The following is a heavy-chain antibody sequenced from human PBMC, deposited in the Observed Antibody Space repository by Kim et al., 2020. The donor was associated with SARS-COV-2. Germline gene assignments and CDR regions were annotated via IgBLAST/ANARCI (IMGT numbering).Heavy chain of an antibody. CDR2: IYYSGST. J-gene: IGHJ6*02. D-gene: IGHD6-19*01. CDR3: ARHGDGGYSSGWSDVEGGPCGVDV. Sequence: SETLSLTCTVSGGSISSSSYYWGWIRQPPGKGLEWIGSIYYSGSTYYNPSLKSRVTISVDTSKNQFSLKLSSVTAADTAVYYCARHGDGGYSSGWSDVEGGPCGVDVWGQGTTVTVSS. CDR1: GGSISSSSYY. V-gene: IGHV4-39*01.